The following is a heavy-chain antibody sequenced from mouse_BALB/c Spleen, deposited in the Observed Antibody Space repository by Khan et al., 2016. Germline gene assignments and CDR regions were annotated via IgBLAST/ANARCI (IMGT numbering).Heavy chain of an antibody. V-gene: IGHV6-6*01. J-gene: IGHJ4*01. Sequence: EVKLEVSGGGLVQPGGSMKLSCTASGFTFSDAWMDWVRQSPEKGLEWVAEIRTKANNHATSYAESVKGRISISRDDSKSNVYLQMNSLRPEDTGDYYCTRRGIAMDYWGQGTSVTVSS. CDR3: TRRGIAMDY. CDR2: IRTKANNHAT. CDR1: GFTFSDAW.